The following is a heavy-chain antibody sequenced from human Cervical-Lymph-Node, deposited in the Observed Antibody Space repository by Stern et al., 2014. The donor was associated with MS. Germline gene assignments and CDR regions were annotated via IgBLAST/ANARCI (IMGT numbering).Heavy chain of an antibody. CDR2: NNTGIGRT. CDR3: ARDGDTSLSHYYSVMDV. CDR1: GYTFSTYA. J-gene: IGHJ6*02. D-gene: IGHD4-17*01. V-gene: IGHV1-3*04. Sequence: QVQLVQSGTEVRKPGASVKVYCKASGYTFSTYAVQWVRQAPGQRLEWMGWNNTGIGRTMYSQQFKGRFTITRQTSWKTVSLELTSLRSEDTAVYSCARDGDTSLSHYYSVMDVWGPGTTVTVAS.